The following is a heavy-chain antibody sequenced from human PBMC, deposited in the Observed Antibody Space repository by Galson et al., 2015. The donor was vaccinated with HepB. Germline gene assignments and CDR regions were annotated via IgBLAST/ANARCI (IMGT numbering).Heavy chain of an antibody. CDR2: ISSSSAYT. CDR3: ARGLLHANYYDTSGYHDAFEI. D-gene: IGHD3-22*01. CDR1: GFTFSDYY. Sequence: SLRLSCAASGFTFSDYYMSWIRQAPGKGLEWVSYISSSSAYTNSADSVKGRFTISRDNAKNSLYLQMNSLRAEDTAVYYCARGLLHANYYDTSGYHDAFEIWGQGTKVTVSS. V-gene: IGHV3-11*06. J-gene: IGHJ3*02.